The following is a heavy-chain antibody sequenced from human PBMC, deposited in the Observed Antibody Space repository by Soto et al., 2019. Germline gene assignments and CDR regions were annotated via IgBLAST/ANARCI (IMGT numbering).Heavy chain of an antibody. D-gene: IGHD4-17*01. CDR1: GFTFSSYW. J-gene: IGHJ5*02. CDR2: MNTDGSST. V-gene: IGHV3-74*01. Sequence: EVQLVESGGDLVQPGGSLRLSCAASGFTFSSYWMHWVRQPPGKGLVWVSRMNTDGSSTTYADSVKGRFTISRDNAKNTLYLQMNSLRAEDTAGYYWARDLDYGGNPRGSWGQGTLVTVSS. CDR3: ARDLDYGGNPRGS.